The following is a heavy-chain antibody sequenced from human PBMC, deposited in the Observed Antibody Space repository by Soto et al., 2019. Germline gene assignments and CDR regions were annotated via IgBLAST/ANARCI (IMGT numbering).Heavy chain of an antibody. CDR2: IIPIFGTA. CDR1: GGTFSSYA. Sequence: ASVKVSCKASGGTFSSYAISWVRQAPGQGLEWMGGIIPIFGTANYAQKFQGRVTITADESTSTAYMELSSLRSEDTAVYYCARTADQFSTYYYDSSGYYYFQHWGQGTLVTVSS. V-gene: IGHV1-69*13. J-gene: IGHJ1*01. D-gene: IGHD3-22*01. CDR3: ARTADQFSTYYYDSSGYYYFQH.